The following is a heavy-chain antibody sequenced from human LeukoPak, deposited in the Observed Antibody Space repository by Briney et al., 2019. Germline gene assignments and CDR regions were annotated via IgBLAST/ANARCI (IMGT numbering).Heavy chain of an antibody. CDR3: ARGLGITFGGVIAATDAFDI. CDR1: GGSISSYY. Sequence: PSETLSLTCTVSGGSISSYYWSWIRQPAGKGLEWIGRIYTSGSTNYNPSLKSRVTMSVDTSTNQFSLKLSSVTAADTAVYYCARGLGITFGGVIAATDAFDIWGQGTMVTVSS. CDR2: IYTSGST. V-gene: IGHV4-4*07. J-gene: IGHJ3*02. D-gene: IGHD3-16*02.